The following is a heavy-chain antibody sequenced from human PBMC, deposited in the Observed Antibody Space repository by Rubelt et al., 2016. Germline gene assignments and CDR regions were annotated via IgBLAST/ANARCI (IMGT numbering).Heavy chain of an antibody. CDR1: GYTFTSYG. D-gene: IGHD5-24*01. CDR3: ARERDDYGDY. V-gene: IGHV1-18*01. CDR2: ISAYNGNT. Sequence: QVQLVQSGAEVKKPGASVKVSCKASGYTFTSYGISWVRQAPGQGLEWMGWISAYNGNTNYAQKCEGRGTSTTDTPTSTADMGLRRLRSDDTAGYYCARERDDYGDYWGQGTLVTVSS. J-gene: IGHJ4*02.